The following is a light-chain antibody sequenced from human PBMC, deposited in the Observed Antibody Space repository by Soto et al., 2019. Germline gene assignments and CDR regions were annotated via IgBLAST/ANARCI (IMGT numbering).Light chain of an antibody. CDR3: QQYNNRPRT. V-gene: IGKV3-15*01. CDR2: AAS. J-gene: IGKJ2*01. Sequence: EIVMTQSPDTLSVSPGERATLSCRASQSVSSHLAWYQQKPCQAPRLLIYAASTRATGIPARFSSSESGADFTHTISSLQSEDFAVYYCQQYNNRPRTFGQGTKLEIK. CDR1: QSVSSH.